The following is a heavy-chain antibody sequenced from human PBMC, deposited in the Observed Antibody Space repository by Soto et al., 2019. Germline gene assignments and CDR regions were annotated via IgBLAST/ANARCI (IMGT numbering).Heavy chain of an antibody. CDR3: ANNIAVCFGDVDPHQNHGREV. Sequence: GGSLRLSCAASGCRFDDYAMHWVRQAPGKRLEWASGISWNRGTKGEAASAKSRCTSPRTNAKKFLYVRLNSLQSDDKALYYSANNIAVCFGDVDPHQNHGREVWGQ. CDR2: ISWNRGTK. V-gene: IGHV3-9*01. J-gene: IGHJ6*02. CDR1: GCRFDDYA. D-gene: IGHD3-10*01.